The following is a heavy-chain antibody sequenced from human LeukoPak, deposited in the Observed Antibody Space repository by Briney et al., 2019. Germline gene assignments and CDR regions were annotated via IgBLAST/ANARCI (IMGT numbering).Heavy chain of an antibody. CDR1: GDSISSRNW. J-gene: IGHJ4*02. CDR2: IYHSGST. CDR3: AKDTKYGSGSPFDY. D-gene: IGHD3-10*01. V-gene: IGHV4-4*02. Sequence: PSGTLSLTCAVFGDSISSRNWWSWVRQPPGKGLEWIGEIYHSGSTNYNPSLKSRVTISVDKSKNQFSLKLNSETAADTAVYYCAKDTKYGSGSPFDYWGQGTLVTVSS.